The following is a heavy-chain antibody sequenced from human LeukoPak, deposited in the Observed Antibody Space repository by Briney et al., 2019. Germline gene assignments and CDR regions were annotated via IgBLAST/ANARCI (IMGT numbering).Heavy chain of an antibody. V-gene: IGHV4-34*01. Sequence: SETLSLTCAVYGGSFSGYYWSWIRQPPGKGLEWIGEINHSGSTNYNPSLKSRVTISVDTSKNQFSLKLSSVTAADTAVYYCARENLSWELLRQFDYWGQGTLVTVSS. J-gene: IGHJ4*02. CDR1: GGSFSGYY. D-gene: IGHD1-26*01. CDR3: ARENLSWELLRQFDY. CDR2: INHSGST.